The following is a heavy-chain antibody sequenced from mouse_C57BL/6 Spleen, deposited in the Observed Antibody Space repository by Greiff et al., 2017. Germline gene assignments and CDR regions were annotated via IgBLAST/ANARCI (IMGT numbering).Heavy chain of an antibody. J-gene: IGHJ2*01. D-gene: IGHD1-1*01. CDR1: GYAFSSSW. Sequence: VKLQESGPELVKPGASVKISCKASGYAFSSSWMNWVKQRPGKGLEWIGRIYPGDGDTNYNGKFKGKATLTADKSSSTAYMQLSSLTSEDSAVYFCARLGTTYFDYWGQGTTLTVSS. CDR2: IYPGDGDT. V-gene: IGHV1-82*01. CDR3: ARLGTTYFDY.